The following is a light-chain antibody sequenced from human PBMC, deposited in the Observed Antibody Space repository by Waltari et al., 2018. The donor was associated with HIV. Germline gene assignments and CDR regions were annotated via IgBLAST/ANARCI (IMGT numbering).Light chain of an antibody. CDR1: SSNIGNNY. CDR3: GTWDSSLSAYV. J-gene: IGLJ1*01. CDR2: EKN. Sequence: QSVLTQPPSVSAAPGQKVTISCSGSSSNIGNNYVSWYQQLPGTAPKLLIYEKNKLPSGIPDRFSGSKSGTSATLGITGLQTGDEADYCCGTWDSSLSAYVFGSGTKVTVL. V-gene: IGLV1-51*02.